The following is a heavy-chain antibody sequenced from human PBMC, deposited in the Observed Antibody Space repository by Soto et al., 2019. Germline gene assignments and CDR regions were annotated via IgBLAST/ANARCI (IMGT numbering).Heavy chain of an antibody. CDR3: ARGQYYGDRSPFPLHY. Sequence: ASVKVSCKASGYIFINYYVHWVRQAPGQGPEWMGVINPSGGIEDYAQNFQGRLTMTRDMSTSTVYMQLSSLRSEDSAVYYCARGQYYGDRSPFPLHYCGQGTLVTVSS. D-gene: IGHD3-22*01. V-gene: IGHV1-46*01. J-gene: IGHJ4*02. CDR2: INPSGGIE. CDR1: GYIFINYY.